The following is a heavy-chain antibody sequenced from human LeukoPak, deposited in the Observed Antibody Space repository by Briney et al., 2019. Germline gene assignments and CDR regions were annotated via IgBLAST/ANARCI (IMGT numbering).Heavy chain of an antibody. CDR1: GFTFSSYG. J-gene: IGHJ4*02. V-gene: IGHV3-30*18. CDR3: AKDQGGSSGWYHVDY. Sequence: GGSRRLSCAASGFTFSSYGMHWVRQAPGKGLEWVAVISYDGSNKYYADSVKGRFTISRDNSKNTLYLQMNSLRAEDTAVYYCAKDQGGSSGWYHVDYWGQGTLVTVSS. CDR2: ISYDGSNK. D-gene: IGHD6-19*01.